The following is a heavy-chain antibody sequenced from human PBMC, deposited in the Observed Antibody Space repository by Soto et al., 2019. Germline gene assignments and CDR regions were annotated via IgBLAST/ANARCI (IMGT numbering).Heavy chain of an antibody. D-gene: IGHD5-12*01. CDR1: GGSISSYY. CDR3: ARVQKLRLKTYYYYYYYMDV. J-gene: IGHJ6*03. CDR2: IYYRGST. V-gene: IGHV4-59*01. Sequence: SETLSLTCTVSGGSISSYYWSWIRQPPGKGLEWIGYIYYRGSTNYNPSLKSRVTISVDTSKNQFSLKLSSVTAADTAVYYCARVQKLRLKTYYYYYYYMDVWGKGTTVTVSS.